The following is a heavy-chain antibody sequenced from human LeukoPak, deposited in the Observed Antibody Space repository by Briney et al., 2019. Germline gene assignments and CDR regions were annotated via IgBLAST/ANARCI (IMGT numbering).Heavy chain of an antibody. V-gene: IGHV1-18*01. CDR3: ARDSLSLDY. J-gene: IGHJ4*02. CDR2: ISAYSVNT. Sequence: ASVKVSCKASGYTFTSYDINWVRQATGQGLEWMGWISAYSVNTNYAQKLQGRVTMTTDTSTSTAYMELRSLRSDDTAVYYCARDSLSLDYWGQGTLVTVSS. CDR1: GYTFTSYD.